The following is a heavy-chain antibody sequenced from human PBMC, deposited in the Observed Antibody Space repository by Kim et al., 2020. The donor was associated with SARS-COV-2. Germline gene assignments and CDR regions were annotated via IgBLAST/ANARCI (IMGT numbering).Heavy chain of an antibody. CDR3: ARCRNRKGIVGLDP. V-gene: IGHV3-48*03. CDR1: GFTLTNYA. CDR2: IPGGGTTV. J-gene: IGHJ5*02. D-gene: IGHD1-26*01. Sequence: GGSLRLSCVASGFTLTNYAMHWVRQAPGGGLEWVSGIPGGGTTVNYADSVKGRFTLSRDNSKNTLYLQMNSLRVEDTAVYYCARCRNRKGIVGLDP.